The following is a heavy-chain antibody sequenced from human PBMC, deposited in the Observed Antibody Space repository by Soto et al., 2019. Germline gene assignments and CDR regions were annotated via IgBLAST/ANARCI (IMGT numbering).Heavy chain of an antibody. Sequence: GSLRLSCAASGFTFSSYAMSWVRQAPGKGLEWVSAISGSGGSTYYADSVKGRSTISRDNSKNTLYLQMNSLRAEDTAVYYCAVYCSGGSCYFDYFDYWGQGTLVTVSS. V-gene: IGHV3-23*01. CDR1: GFTFSSYA. J-gene: IGHJ4*02. D-gene: IGHD2-15*01. CDR3: AVYCSGGSCYFDYFDY. CDR2: ISGSGGST.